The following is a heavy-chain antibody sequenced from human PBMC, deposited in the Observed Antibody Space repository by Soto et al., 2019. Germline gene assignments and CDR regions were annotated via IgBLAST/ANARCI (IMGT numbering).Heavy chain of an antibody. J-gene: IGHJ4*02. Sequence: QVQLVQSGAEVKKPGSSVKVSCKASGGTFSSYAISWVRQAPGQGLEWMGWIGAYNGKTNNAQKLQGRVTMTTDTSTSTGYKELRSLRSDDTAVYYCSRYRMGATGDYWGQGTLVTDSS. CDR3: SRYRMGATGDY. D-gene: IGHD1-26*01. V-gene: IGHV1-18*01. CDR1: GGTFSSYA. CDR2: IGAYNGKT.